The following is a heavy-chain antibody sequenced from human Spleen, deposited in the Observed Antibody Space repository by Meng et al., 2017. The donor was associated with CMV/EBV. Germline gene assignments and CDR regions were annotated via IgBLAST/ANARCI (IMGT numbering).Heavy chain of an antibody. J-gene: IGHJ4*02. Sequence: GESLKISCTASGFTIRDYSLTWVRQAPGKGLEWVGFIRNKPFGGTAEYAASVKGRFTISRDDSKSIAYLQMSSLKTEDTAVYSCTRPLRAPMVRGVIIPDYWGQGTLVTVSS. CDR3: TRPLRAPMVRGVIIPDY. D-gene: IGHD3-10*01. V-gene: IGHV3-49*04. CDR1: GFTIRDYS. CDR2: IRNKPFGGTA.